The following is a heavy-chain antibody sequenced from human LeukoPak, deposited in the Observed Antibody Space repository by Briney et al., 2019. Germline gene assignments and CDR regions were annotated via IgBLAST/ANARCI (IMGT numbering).Heavy chain of an antibody. CDR3: ARGYLAAAGKSSFDY. V-gene: IGHV4-34*01. J-gene: IGHJ4*02. D-gene: IGHD6-13*01. CDR2: INHSGST. Sequence: SETLSLTCAVYGGSFSGYYWSWIRQPPGKGLEWIGEINHSGSTNYNPSLKSRATISVDTSKNHFSLKLSSVTAADTAVYYCARGYLAAAGKSSFDYWGQGTLVTVSS. CDR1: GGSFSGYY.